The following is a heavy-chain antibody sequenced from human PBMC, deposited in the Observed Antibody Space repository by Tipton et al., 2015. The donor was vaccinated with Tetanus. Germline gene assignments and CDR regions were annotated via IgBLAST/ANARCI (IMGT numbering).Heavy chain of an antibody. Sequence: QSGAKVKKPGSSVKVSCKASGGTFSSYAISWVRQAPGQGLEWMGGIIPIFGTANYAQKFQGRVTITADESTSTAYMELSSLRSEDTAVYYCARDRSDYYDSSGYYPDAFDIWGQGTMVTVSS. CDR1: GGTFSSYA. CDR2: IIPIFGTA. CDR3: ARDRSDYYDSSGYYPDAFDI. V-gene: IGHV1-69*01. J-gene: IGHJ3*02. D-gene: IGHD3-22*01.